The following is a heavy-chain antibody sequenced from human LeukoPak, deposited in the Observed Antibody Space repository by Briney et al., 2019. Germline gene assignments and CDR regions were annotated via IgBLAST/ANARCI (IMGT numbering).Heavy chain of an antibody. CDR3: ARDSGPGVLFY. V-gene: IGHV4-59*01. D-gene: IGHD1-1*01. CDR2: IYYSGST. CDR1: GGSISSYY. J-gene: IGHJ4*02. Sequence: SETLSLTCTVSGGSISSYYWSWIRQPPGKGLEWIGYIYYSGSTNYNPSLKSRVTISLDTPKNRFSLKLSSVTAADTAVYYCARDSGPGVLFYWGQGTLVTVSS.